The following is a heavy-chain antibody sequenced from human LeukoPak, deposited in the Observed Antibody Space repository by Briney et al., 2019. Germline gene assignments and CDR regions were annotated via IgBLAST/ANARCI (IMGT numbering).Heavy chain of an antibody. Sequence: ASVKVSCKASGASFSNYYIHWVPQAPGQGLEWVGLIYPGGGWTNYAQKFQGRVTMTTDTSTSTVYMELSSLRSEDTAVYYCARDMPHNCFDPWGQGTLVTVSP. CDR2: IYPGGGWT. V-gene: IGHV1-46*01. CDR3: ARDMPHNCFDP. D-gene: IGHD2-2*01. CDR1: GASFSNYY. J-gene: IGHJ5*02.